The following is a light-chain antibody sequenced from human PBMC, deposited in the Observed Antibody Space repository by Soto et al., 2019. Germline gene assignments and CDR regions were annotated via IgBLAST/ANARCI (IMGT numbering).Light chain of an antibody. CDR2: GAS. Sequence: DIVMTQTPLSLSVSPGQPASISCKTSQSLLRSDGKSSLYWYLQKPGQSPQLLIYGASTRLSGVPDRFSGSGSGTDFTLKISRVEAEDVGVYYWMQRIQLPETFGQGTKLEIK. CDR1: QSLLRSDGKSS. CDR3: MQRIQLPET. V-gene: IGKV2D-29*02. J-gene: IGKJ2*01.